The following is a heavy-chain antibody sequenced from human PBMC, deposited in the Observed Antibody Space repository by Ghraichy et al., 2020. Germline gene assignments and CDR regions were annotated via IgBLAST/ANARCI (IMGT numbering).Heavy chain of an antibody. Sequence: GGSLRLSCEASGFAFRIYSMNWVRQVPGKGLEWLSHIRGVTRLTYYADSVEGRFTVSRDDAKKSLYLDMNSLRDDDTAVYYCGRDNLWRCDYWGQGVQVTVSP. V-gene: IGHV3-48*02. J-gene: IGHJ4*02. CDR3: GRDNLWRCDY. CDR2: IRGVTRLT. CDR1: GFAFRIYS.